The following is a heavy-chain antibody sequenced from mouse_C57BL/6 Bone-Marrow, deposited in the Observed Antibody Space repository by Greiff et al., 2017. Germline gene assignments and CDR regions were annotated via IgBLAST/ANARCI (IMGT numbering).Heavy chain of an antibody. D-gene: IGHD1-1*01. CDR3: ARRGIYYYGSSPYYYAMDY. CDR1: GYTFTSYW. Sequence: QVQLQQPGAELVRPGTSVKLSCKASGYTFTSYWMHWVKQRPGQGLEWIGVIDPSDSYTNYNQKFKGKATLTVDTSSSTAYMQLSSLTSEDSAVCYCARRGIYYYGSSPYYYAMDYWGQGTSVTVSS. J-gene: IGHJ4*01. CDR2: IDPSDSYT. V-gene: IGHV1-59*01.